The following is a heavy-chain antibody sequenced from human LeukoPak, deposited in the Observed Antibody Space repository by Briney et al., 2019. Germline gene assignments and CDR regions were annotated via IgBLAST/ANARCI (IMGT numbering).Heavy chain of an antibody. CDR3: ARGIAAAGTSRYGGSYSINDY. D-gene: IGHD6-13*01. Sequence: SETLSLTCTVSGGSISSSNYYWGWIRQPPGKGLEWIGSIYYSGSTYYNPSLKSRVTISVDTSKNQFSLKLSSVTAADTAVYYCARGIAAAGTSRYGGSYSINDYWGQGTLVTVSS. CDR2: IYYSGST. V-gene: IGHV4-39*07. CDR1: GGSISSSNYY. J-gene: IGHJ4*02.